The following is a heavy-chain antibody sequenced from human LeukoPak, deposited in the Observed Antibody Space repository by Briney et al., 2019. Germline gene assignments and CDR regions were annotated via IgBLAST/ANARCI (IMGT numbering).Heavy chain of an antibody. CDR1: GFTFSSYS. CDR3: ARDRTADY. CDR2: ISSRSSYI. V-gene: IGHV3-21*01. J-gene: IGHJ4*02. D-gene: IGHD2-2*01. Sequence: GGSLRLSCAASGFTFSSYSMNWVRQAPGKGLEWVSSISSRSSYIYYADSVKGRFTISRDNAKNSLYLQMNSLRAEDTAVYYCARDRTADYWGQGTLVTVSA.